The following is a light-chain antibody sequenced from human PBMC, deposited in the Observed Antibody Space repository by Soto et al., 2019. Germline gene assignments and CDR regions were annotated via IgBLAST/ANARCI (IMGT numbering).Light chain of an antibody. V-gene: IGKV3-15*01. J-gene: IGKJ1*01. CDR3: QQYNNWPWT. CDR2: DAS. CDR1: QSVSSG. Sequence: EMVMTQSPATLSVSPWERATLSCRASQSVSSGLAWYQQKPGQAPRLLIYDASTRATGISARFSGSGSGTEFTLTISSLQSEDFAFYYCQQYNNWPWTFGQGTKVDIK.